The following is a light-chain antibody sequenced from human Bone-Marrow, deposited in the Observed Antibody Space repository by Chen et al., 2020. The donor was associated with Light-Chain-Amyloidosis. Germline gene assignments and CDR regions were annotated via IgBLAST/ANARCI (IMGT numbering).Light chain of an antibody. Sequence: DIVLTQSPGTLSLSPGERATLSCRASQSVTSSYLAWYQQKPGQAPRLLIYGASSRATGIPDRFSGSGSGTDFTLSISRLEPEDFAVYYCQHYGSSTWTFGQGTKVEIE. CDR1: QSVTSSY. V-gene: IGKV3-20*01. CDR2: GAS. CDR3: QHYGSSTWT. J-gene: IGKJ1*01.